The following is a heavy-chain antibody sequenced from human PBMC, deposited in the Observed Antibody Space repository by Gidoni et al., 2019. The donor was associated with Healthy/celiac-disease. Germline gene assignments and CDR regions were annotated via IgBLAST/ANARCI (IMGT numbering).Heavy chain of an antibody. D-gene: IGHD4-17*01. J-gene: IGHJ6*02. CDR2: INPNSGGT. CDR1: GYTFTGYY. CDR3: ARDRGDYGDPGGMDV. V-gene: IGHV1-2*02. Sequence: QVQLVQSGAEVKKPGASVKVSCKASGYTFTGYYMHWVRQAPGQGLEWMGWINPNSGGTNYAQKFQGRVTMTRDTSISTAYMELSRLRSDDTAVYYCARDRGDYGDPGGMDVWGQGTTVTVSS.